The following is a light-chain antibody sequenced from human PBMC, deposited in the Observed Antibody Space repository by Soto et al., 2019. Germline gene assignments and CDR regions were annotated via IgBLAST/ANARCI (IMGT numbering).Light chain of an antibody. CDR3: QQSYRTPWT. Sequence: DLPMTQSPSSLSASVGDRVTITCRASQSISSYLNWYQQKPGKAPKLLIYAASSLQSGVPSRFSGSGPGTDFTLTISSLQPEHFATYYCQQSYRTPWTVGQGTKVEIK. CDR2: AAS. CDR1: QSISSY. J-gene: IGKJ1*01. V-gene: IGKV1-39*01.